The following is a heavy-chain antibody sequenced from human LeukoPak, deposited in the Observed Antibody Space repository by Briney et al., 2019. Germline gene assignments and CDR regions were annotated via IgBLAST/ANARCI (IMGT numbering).Heavy chain of an antibody. CDR3: AKDIRSYYDSSAIDY. J-gene: IGHJ4*02. CDR1: GFTFDDYA. V-gene: IGHV3-9*03. CDR2: ISWNSGTI. D-gene: IGHD3-22*01. Sequence: GGSLRLSCAASGFTFDDYAMHWVRQAPGKGLEWVSGISWNSGTIGYADSVKGRFTISRDNAKNSLYLQMNSLRAEDMALYYCAKDIRSYYDSSAIDYWGQGTLVTVSS.